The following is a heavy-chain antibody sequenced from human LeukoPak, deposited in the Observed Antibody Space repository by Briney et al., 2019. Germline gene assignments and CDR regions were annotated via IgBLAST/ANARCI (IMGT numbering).Heavy chain of an antibody. CDR2: ISSSSSYI. Sequence: GGSLRLSCAASGFTFSSYSMNWVCQAPGKGLEWVSSISSSSSYIYYADSVKGRFTISRDNAKNSLYLQMNSLRAEDTAVYYCAKDHYYDSSGYPYYFDYWGQGTLVTVSS. D-gene: IGHD3-22*01. CDR3: AKDHYYDSSGYPYYFDY. CDR1: GFTFSSYS. J-gene: IGHJ4*02. V-gene: IGHV3-21*01.